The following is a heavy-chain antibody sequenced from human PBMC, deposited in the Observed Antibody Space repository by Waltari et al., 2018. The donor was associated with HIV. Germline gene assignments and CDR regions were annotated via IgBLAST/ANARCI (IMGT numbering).Heavy chain of an antibody. CDR3: ARIGSHGGYVDY. J-gene: IGHJ4*02. D-gene: IGHD2-15*01. Sequence: SWIRQPPGKGLEWIGYIYYSGSTNYNPSLKSRVTISVDTSKNQFSLKLSSVTAADTAVYYCARIGSHGGYVDYWGQGTLVTVSS. V-gene: IGHV4-59*01. CDR2: IYYSGST.